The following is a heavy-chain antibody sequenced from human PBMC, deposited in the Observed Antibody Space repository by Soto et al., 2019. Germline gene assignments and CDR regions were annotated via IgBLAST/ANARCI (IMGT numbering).Heavy chain of an antibody. CDR1: GGSISTGGYY. J-gene: IGHJ4*02. CDR3: AKYERFGDPLGCFAN. Sequence: LSLTCTVSGGSISTGGYYWNWIRQHPGKGLEWIGYIFYNGGSYYNPSLRSRISFSVDTSKNQFSLKLTSVTAADTAVYYCAKYERFGDPLGCFANWGQGTPVTVSS. V-gene: IGHV4-31*03. CDR2: IFYNGGS. D-gene: IGHD3-10*01.